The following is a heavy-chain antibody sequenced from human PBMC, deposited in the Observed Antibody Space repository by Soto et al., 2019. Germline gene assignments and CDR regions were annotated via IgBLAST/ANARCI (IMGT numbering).Heavy chain of an antibody. CDR3: AGRSCSGGSCYSVRYFDH. D-gene: IGHD2-15*01. J-gene: IGHJ2*01. CDR2: IYYSGST. Sequence: QVQLQESGPGLVKPSQTLSLTCTVSGGSISSGGYYWSWIRQHPGKGLEWIGYIYYSGSTYYNPSLKSRVTISVDTSKNQFSLKLSSVTAADTAVYYCAGRSCSGGSCYSVRYFDHWGRGTLVTVSS. CDR1: GGSISSGGYY. V-gene: IGHV4-31*03.